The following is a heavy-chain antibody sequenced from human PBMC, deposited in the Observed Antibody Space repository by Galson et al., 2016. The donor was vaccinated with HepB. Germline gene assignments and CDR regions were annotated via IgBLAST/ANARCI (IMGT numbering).Heavy chain of an antibody. D-gene: IGHD3-16*01. CDR3: ARVQRAYGECNKSFDY. CDR1: GYSFSTYW. J-gene: IGHJ4*02. V-gene: IGHV5-51*01. CDR2: IYPGDSQT. Sequence: QSGAEVKKPGESLKISCKVSGYSFSTYWIGWVRQVPGIGLEWMGVIYPGDSQTRSTPSFQGQVTISTETSSGIAYLQWSSLKASDTAIYYCARVQRAYGECNKSFDYWVQGTLVTVSS.